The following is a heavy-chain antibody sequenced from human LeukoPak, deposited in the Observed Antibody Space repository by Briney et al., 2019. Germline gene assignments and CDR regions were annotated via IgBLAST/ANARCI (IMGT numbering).Heavy chain of an antibody. CDR2: INTNTGNP. D-gene: IGHD3-22*01. CDR1: GYTFTSYG. J-gene: IGHJ6*03. V-gene: IGHV7-4-1*02. Sequence: ASVKVSCKASGYTFTSYGISWVRQAPGQGLEWMGWINTNTGNPTYSQGFTGRFVFSLDTSVSTAYLQISRLKAEDTAVYYCARDYYDSSGSIPRVVGYYYYYMDVWGKGTTVTVSS. CDR3: ARDYYDSSGSIPRVVGYYYYYMDV.